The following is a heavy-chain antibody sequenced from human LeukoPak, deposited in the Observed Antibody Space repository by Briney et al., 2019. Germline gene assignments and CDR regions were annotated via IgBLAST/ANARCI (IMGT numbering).Heavy chain of an antibody. D-gene: IGHD3-3*01. CDR1: GFTFTNYW. J-gene: IGHJ4*02. V-gene: IGHV3-7*01. CDR3: VRLREIPVFGVVTKSTSYFDY. Sequence: GGPLRLSCAASGFTFTNYWMSWVRQAPGKGLELVANIKQDRSEKYYVDSVKGRFTISRDNAKNSLYLQMNSLRAEDTAVYYCVRLREIPVFGVVTKSTSYFDYWGQGTLVTVSS. CDR2: IKQDRSEK.